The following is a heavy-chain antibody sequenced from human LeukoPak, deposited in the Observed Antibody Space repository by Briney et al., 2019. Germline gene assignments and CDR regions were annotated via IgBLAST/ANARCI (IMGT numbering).Heavy chain of an antibody. J-gene: IGHJ5*02. V-gene: IGHV4-30-2*01. CDR3: ARDLSTSSNYGWFDP. Sequence: ASETLSLTCTVSGGSISSAGSYWSWIRQPPGKGLEWIGYIYYSGITDYNPSLKSRVTISLDGPKNQVSLRLSSVTAADTAVYYCARDLSTSSNYGWFDPWGQGTLVTVSS. D-gene: IGHD4-11*01. CDR2: IYYSGIT. CDR1: GGSISSAGSY.